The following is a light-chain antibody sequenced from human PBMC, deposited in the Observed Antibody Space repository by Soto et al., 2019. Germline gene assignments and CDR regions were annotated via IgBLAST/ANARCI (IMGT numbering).Light chain of an antibody. CDR1: QTIAKY. V-gene: IGKV1-39*01. J-gene: IGKJ2*01. Sequence: DIQMTQSPSSLSASVGDRVTITCRASQTIAKYLNWYQQKPGKAPKLLIYTASSLEGGVPSRFSGSGSGTDFTLTISSLQPEDFATYYCQQSFSTPRIFGQGTKLEIK. CDR2: TAS. CDR3: QQSFSTPRI.